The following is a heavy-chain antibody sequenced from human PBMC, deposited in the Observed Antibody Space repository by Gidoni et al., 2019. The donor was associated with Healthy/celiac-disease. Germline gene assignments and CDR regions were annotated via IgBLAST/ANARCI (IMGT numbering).Heavy chain of an antibody. D-gene: IGHD3-22*01. J-gene: IGHJ3*02. Sequence: EVQLVESGGGLVQPGGSLRLSCAASGFTFSSYDMHWVRQATGKGLECVSAIGTAGDTYYPGSVKGRFTISRENAKISLYLQMNSLRAGDTAVYYCARAGHYYDSSGYYYEYAFDIWGQGTMVTVSS. CDR3: ARAGHYYDSSGYYYEYAFDI. CDR2: IGTAGDT. CDR1: GFTFSSYD. V-gene: IGHV3-13*01.